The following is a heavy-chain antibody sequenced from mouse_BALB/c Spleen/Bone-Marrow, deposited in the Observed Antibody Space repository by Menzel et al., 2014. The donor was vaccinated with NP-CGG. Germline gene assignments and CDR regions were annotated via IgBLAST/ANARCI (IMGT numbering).Heavy chain of an antibody. J-gene: IGHJ4*01. CDR2: IYPGDGDT. D-gene: IGHD1-1*01. CDR3: ARWITTVVAPYVMDY. CDR1: GYAFSSYW. Sequence: VHLQQSRVELVRPGSSVKISCKASGYAFSSYWMNWVKQRPGQGLEWIGQIYPGDGDTNYNGKFKGKATLTADKSSSTAYMQLSSITSEDSAVYFCARWITTVVAPYVMDYWGEGTTVTVSS. V-gene: IGHV1-80*01.